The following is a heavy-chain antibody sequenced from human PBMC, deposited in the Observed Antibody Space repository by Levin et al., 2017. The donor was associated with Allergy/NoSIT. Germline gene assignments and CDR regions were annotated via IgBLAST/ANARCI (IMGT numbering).Heavy chain of an antibody. J-gene: IGHJ3*02. V-gene: IGHV3-53*01. CDR3: ARDAFDI. CDR1: GFTVSSHY. Sequence: GGSLRLSCAASGFTVSSHYMSWVRQAPGKGLEWVSVIYSGGSAYYADSMKGRFTISRDSSKNTLYLQMNSLRAEDTAVYYWARDAFDIWGQGTMVTVSS. CDR2: IYSGGSA.